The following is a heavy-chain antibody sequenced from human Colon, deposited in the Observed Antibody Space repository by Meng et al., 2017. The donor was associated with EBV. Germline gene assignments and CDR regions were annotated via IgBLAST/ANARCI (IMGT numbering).Heavy chain of an antibody. CDR3: ARDYSSVSLYY. CDR1: GYTFTDHY. D-gene: IGHD5/OR15-5a*01. V-gene: IGHV1-2*06. CDR2: ISPYSVVT. J-gene: IGHJ4*02. Sequence: QVQLVQSGAEVKKPXASVKVSCKASGYTFTDHYIHWVRQAPGQGLEWMGRISPYSVVTNYPEKFQGRFTLTRDTSISTAYMDLSRLTSDDTAVYYCARDYSSVSLYYWGQGTLVTVSS.